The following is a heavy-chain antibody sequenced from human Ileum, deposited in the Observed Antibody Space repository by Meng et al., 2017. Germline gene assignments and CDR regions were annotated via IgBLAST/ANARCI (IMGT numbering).Heavy chain of an antibody. CDR1: GFTFGSYA. J-gene: IGHJ4*02. CDR2: ISKTT. Sequence: GESLKISCAASGFTFGSYAMSWVRQAPGKGLEWVSAISKTTYYADSVKGRFTIPRDNSKNTLYLQMNSLRAEDTAVYYCATFTSGYSSAWYKLGFDYWGQGTLVTVSS. D-gene: IGHD6-19*01. CDR3: ATFTSGYSSAWYKLGFDY. V-gene: IGHV3-23*01.